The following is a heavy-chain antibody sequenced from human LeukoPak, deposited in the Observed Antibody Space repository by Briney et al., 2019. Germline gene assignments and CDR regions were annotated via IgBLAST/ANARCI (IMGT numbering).Heavy chain of an antibody. CDR1: GFTFSSYE. CDR2: ISSSGSTI. CDR3: SLYRSSTSCSDY. J-gene: IGHJ4*02. D-gene: IGHD2-2*01. Sequence: GGSLRLSCAASGFTFSSYEMNWVRQAPGKGLEWVSYISSSGSTIYYADSVKGRFTISRDNAKNSLYLQMNSLRAEDTAVYYCSLYRSSTSCSDYWGQGTLVTVSS. V-gene: IGHV3-48*03.